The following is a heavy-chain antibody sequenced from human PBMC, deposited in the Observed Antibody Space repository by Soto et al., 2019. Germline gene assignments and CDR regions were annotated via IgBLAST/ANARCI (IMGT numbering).Heavy chain of an antibody. CDR3: ARRGYYDSSGYYRRDY. J-gene: IGHJ4*02. CDR2: IYYSGST. Sequence: KPSETLSLTCTVSGGSISSSSYYWDWIRQPPGKGLEWIGSIYYSGSTYYNPSLKSRVTISVDTSKNQFSLKLSSVTAADTAVYYCARRGYYDSSGYYRRDYWGQGTLVTVSS. D-gene: IGHD3-22*01. V-gene: IGHV4-39*01. CDR1: GGSISSSSYY.